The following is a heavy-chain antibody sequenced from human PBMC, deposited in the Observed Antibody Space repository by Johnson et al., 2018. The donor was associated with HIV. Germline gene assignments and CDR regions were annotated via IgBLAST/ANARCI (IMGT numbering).Heavy chain of an antibody. V-gene: IGHV3-49*04. CDR3: ARDRGYSGSYFGAFDI. J-gene: IGHJ3*02. CDR1: GFTFGDYA. Sequence: MLLVESGGGLVQPGRSLRLSCTASGFTFGDYAMSWVRQAPGKGLEWVGFIRSKAYGGTTEYAASVKGRFTISRDNAKNSLYLQMNSLRAEDTAVYYCARDRGYSGSYFGAFDIWGQGTMVTVSS. D-gene: IGHD1-26*01. CDR2: IRSKAYGGTT.